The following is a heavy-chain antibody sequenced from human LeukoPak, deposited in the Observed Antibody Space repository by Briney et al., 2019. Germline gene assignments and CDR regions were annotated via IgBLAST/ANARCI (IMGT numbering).Heavy chain of an antibody. D-gene: IGHD3-22*01. CDR2: IYHGGST. V-gene: IGHV4-4*02. CDR1: GGSISSSNW. J-gene: IGHJ6*03. Sequence: SGTLSLTCAVSGGSISSSNWWSWVRQPPGKGLDWIGEIYHGGSTDYNPSLKSRVTISVDKSKNQFSLRLSSVTAADTAVYYCARDISGSTMNLYYYYMDVWGKGTTVTVSS. CDR3: ARDISGSTMNLYYYYMDV.